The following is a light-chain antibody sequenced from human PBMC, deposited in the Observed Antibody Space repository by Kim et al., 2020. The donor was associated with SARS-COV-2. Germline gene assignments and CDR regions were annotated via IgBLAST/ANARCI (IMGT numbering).Light chain of an antibody. CDR3: QAWDSSTGV. J-gene: IGLJ1*01. CDR1: KLGDKY. V-gene: IGLV3-1*01. Sequence: VSVSPGQTASITCSGDKLGDKYACWYQQKPGQSPVLVIYQDSKRPSGIPERFSGSNSGNTATLTISGTQAMDEADYYCQAWDSSTGVFGTGTKVTVL. CDR2: QDS.